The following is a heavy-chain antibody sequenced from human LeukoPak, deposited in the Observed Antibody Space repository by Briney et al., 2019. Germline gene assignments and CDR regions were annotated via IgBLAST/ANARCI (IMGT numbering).Heavy chain of an antibody. CDR2: ISGSGGST. CDR3: ANLGAYGYCSGGSCYRSDY. CDR1: GFTFSSYA. J-gene: IGHJ4*02. V-gene: IGHV3-23*01. Sequence: PGGSLRLSCAASGFTFSSYAMSWVRQAPGKGLEWVSAISGSGGSTYYADSVKGRFTISRDNSKNTLYLQMNSLRAEDTAVYCCANLGAYGYCSGGSCYRSDYWGQGTLVTVSS. D-gene: IGHD2-15*01.